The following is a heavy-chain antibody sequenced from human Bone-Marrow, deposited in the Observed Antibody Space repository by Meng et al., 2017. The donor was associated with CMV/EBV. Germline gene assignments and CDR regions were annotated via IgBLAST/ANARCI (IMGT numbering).Heavy chain of an antibody. D-gene: IGHD2-15*01. CDR3: ARGTGHCSGGSCYSGFDP. CDR2: INPNSGGT. V-gene: IGHV1-2*02. Sequence: ASVKVSCKASGYTFTGYYMHWVRQAPGQGLEWMGWINPNSGGTNYAQKFQGRVTMTRDTSISTAYMELSRLRSDDTAVYYCARGTGHCSGGSCYSGFDPWGQGTLVTFSS. CDR1: GYTFTGYY. J-gene: IGHJ5*02.